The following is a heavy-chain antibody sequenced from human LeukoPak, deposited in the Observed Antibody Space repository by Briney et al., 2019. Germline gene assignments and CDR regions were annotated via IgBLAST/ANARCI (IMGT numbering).Heavy chain of an antibody. CDR2: IIPIFGTA. V-gene: IGHV1-69*05. CDR1: GGTLSSYA. Sequence: GASVKVSCKASGGTLSSYAISWVRQAPGQGLEWMGRIIPIFGTANYAQKFQGRVTITTDESTSTAYMELSSLRSEDTAVYYCARGGATDSSFDYWGQGTLVTVSS. D-gene: IGHD1-26*01. CDR3: ARGGATDSSFDY. J-gene: IGHJ4*02.